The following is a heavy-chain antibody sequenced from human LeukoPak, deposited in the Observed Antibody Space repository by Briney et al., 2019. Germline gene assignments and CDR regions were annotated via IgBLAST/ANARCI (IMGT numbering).Heavy chain of an antibody. V-gene: IGHV3-9*01. Sequence: GGSLILSCAASGFTFDNYAMHWVRQAPGKGLEWLSIISWNSGYIGYADSVKGRFTISRDNAKKSLDLQMNSLRAEDTAFYYCAKVRGTYSSGYFFDYWGQGTLVTVSS. CDR3: AKVRGTYSSGYFFDY. J-gene: IGHJ4*02. D-gene: IGHD6-19*01. CDR2: ISWNSGYI. CDR1: GFTFDNYA.